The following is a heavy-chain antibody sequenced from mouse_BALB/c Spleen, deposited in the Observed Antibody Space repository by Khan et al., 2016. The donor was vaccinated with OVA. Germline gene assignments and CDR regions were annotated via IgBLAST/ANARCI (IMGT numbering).Heavy chain of an antibody. CDR2: ISSVAYSI. CDR3: VRRRFAD. V-gene: IGHV5-15*02. CDR1: GFTFIDYG. Sequence: EVELVESGGGLVQPGGSRKLSCAASGFTFIDYGMAWVRPTPGKGPEWIAFISSVAYSIYYADTVTGRFTISRETAKTTLYQKMRSLRSDSTVMYYWVRRRFADWGQGTLVTVSA. J-gene: IGHJ3*01.